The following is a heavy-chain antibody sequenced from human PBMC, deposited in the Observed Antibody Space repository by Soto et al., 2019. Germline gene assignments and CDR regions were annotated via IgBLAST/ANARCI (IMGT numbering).Heavy chain of an antibody. CDR3: ASILWNAFDI. D-gene: IGHD3-10*01. CDR1: GGSISSYY. CDR2: IYYSGST. V-gene: IGHV4-59*01. J-gene: IGHJ3*02. Sequence: SETLSHTCTVSGGSISSYYWSWIRQPPGKGLEWIGYIYYSGSTNCNPSLKSRVTISVDTSKNQFSLKLSSVTAADTAVYYCASILWNAFDIWGQGTMVTVSS.